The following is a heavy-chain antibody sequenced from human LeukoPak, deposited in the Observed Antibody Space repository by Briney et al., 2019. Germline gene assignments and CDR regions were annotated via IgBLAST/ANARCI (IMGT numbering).Heavy chain of an antibody. D-gene: IGHD3-3*01. V-gene: IGHV1-18*01. J-gene: IGHJ5*02. CDR2: ISAYNGNT. Sequence: ASVKVSCKASGYTFTSYGISWVRQAPGQGLEWMGWISAYNGNTNYAQKLQGRVTMTTDTSTSTAYMELRSLRSDDTAVYYCARDTSFWSGYLNWFDPWGQETLVTVSS. CDR3: ARDTSFWSGYLNWFDP. CDR1: GYTFTSYG.